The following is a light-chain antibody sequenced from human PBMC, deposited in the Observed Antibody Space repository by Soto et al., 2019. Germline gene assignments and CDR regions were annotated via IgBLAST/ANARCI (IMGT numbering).Light chain of an antibody. V-gene: IGKV1-39*01. CDR2: GAS. J-gene: IGKJ2*01. Sequence: DIQMTQSPSSLSASIGDSITITCRASQSVSRYLSWFQQKPGKAPNLLIFGASSLQSGVPSRFSGSASGTEFTLTITSLVPDDFATYYCQQSRYTPPTVGQGTTVELK. CDR1: QSVSRY. CDR3: QQSRYTPPT.